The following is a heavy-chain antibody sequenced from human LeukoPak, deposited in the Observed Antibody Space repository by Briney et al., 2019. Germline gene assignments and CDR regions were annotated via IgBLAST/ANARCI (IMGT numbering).Heavy chain of an antibody. Sequence: SETLSLTCTVSGGSISSYYWSWIRQPPGKGLEWIGYVYYSGSTNYNPSLKSRVTISVDTSKNQFSLKLSSVTAADTAVYYCARVGSQGFDYWGQGTLVTVSS. CDR1: GGSISSYY. V-gene: IGHV4-59*01. CDR3: ARVGSQGFDY. J-gene: IGHJ4*02. D-gene: IGHD1-26*01. CDR2: VYYSGST.